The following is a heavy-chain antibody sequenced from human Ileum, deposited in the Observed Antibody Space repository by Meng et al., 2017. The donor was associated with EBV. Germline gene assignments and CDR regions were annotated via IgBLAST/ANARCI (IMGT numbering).Heavy chain of an antibody. CDR1: GGSISSSNW. CDR2: IYYSGST. J-gene: IGHJ4*02. D-gene: IGHD3-10*01. CDR3: ARGYGSGRDYFDY. Sequence: QVQLQESGPGLVKPSGTLCLTCAGSGGSISSSNWWNWVRQPPGKGLEWIGEIYYSGSTIYNPSLKSRVTISVDKSKNLFSLKLSSVTAADTAVYYCARGYGSGRDYFDYWGQGTLVTVSS. V-gene: IGHV4-4*02.